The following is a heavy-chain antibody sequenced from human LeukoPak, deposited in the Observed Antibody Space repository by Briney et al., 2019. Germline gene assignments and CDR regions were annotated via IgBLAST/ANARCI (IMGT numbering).Heavy chain of an antibody. J-gene: IGHJ6*02. CDR2: ISAYNGNT. Sequence: ASVKVSCKASGYTFTSYGISWVRQAPGQGLEWMGWISAYNGNTNYAQKLQGRVTMTTDTSTSTAYMELRSLRSDDTAVYYRARGQTMVRGVTATYYYYYGMDVWGQGTTVTVSS. D-gene: IGHD3-10*01. CDR3: ARGQTMVRGVTATYYYYYGMDV. CDR1: GYTFTSYG. V-gene: IGHV1-18*01.